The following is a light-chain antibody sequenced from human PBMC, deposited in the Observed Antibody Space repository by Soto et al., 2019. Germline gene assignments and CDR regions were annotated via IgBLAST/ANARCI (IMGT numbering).Light chain of an antibody. Sequence: DVVLTQIPLSSLVTVGQSASISCRSSQSLLHADGQTYLSWFHQKPGQPPRLLIHRVSNRFSGVPDRISGSGAGTDFTLTISGVEPEDVGIYFCMQATHYRPYTFGQGTKLE. J-gene: IGKJ2*01. CDR3: MQATHYRPYT. CDR1: QSLLHADGQTY. V-gene: IGKV2-24*01. CDR2: RVS.